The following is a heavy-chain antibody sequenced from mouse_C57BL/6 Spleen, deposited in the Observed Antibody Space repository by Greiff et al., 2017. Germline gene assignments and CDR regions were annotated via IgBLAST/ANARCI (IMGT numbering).Heavy chain of an antibody. CDR1: GYTFTDYY. Sequence: VQLQQSGPELVKPGASVKISCKASGYTFTDYYMNWVKQSHGKSLEWIGDINPNNGGTSYNQKFKGKATLTVDKSSSTAYMELRSLTSEDSAVYYCAISRDYYGSPLDYWGQGTTRTVSS. D-gene: IGHD1-1*01. CDR2: INPNNGGT. J-gene: IGHJ2*01. CDR3: AISRDYYGSPLDY. V-gene: IGHV1-26*01.